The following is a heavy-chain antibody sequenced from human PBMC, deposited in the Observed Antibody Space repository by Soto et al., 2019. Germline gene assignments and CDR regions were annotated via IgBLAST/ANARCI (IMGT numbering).Heavy chain of an antibody. D-gene: IGHD2-21*01. CDR2: IYYSGTT. V-gene: IGHV4-39*01. CDR3: ARHLRRGPIVKGMDV. Sequence: SETLSLTCSVSGGSTSSGDYYWNWIRQPPGKGLEWIGHIYYSGTTYYDPSLKSRVTMSVDTSKNQFSLKLSSMTAADTAVYYCARHLRRGPIVKGMDVWGQGTTVTVSS. CDR1: GGSTSSGDYY. J-gene: IGHJ6*02.